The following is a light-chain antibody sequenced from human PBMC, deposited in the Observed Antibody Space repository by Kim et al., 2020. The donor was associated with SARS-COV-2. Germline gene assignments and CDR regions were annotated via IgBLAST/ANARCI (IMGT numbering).Light chain of an antibody. CDR3: QVWDRSTVV. V-gene: IGLV3-1*01. CDR1: ILVDEN. CDR2: QDT. Sequence: SLSPGQTGSITCAGYILVDENVCWYQQMPGQSPVVVIYQDTKRSSGIPDRYSGSKSGNTAALTISGSRAMDEADYSCQVWDRSTVVFGGGTQLTVL. J-gene: IGLJ2*01.